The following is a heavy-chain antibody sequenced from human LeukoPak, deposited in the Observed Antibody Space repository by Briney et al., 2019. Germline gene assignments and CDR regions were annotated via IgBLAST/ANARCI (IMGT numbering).Heavy chain of an antibody. V-gene: IGHV3-21*01. CDR1: GFTFSSYS. CDR3: ARGQYQLFDY. CDR2: ISSSYI. J-gene: IGHJ4*02. Sequence: PGGSLRLSCAASGFTFSSYSMNWVRQAPGKGLEWVSSISSSYIYYADSVKGRFTISRDNAKNSLYLQMNSLRAEDTAVYYCARGQYQLFDYWGQGTLVTVSS. D-gene: IGHD2-2*01.